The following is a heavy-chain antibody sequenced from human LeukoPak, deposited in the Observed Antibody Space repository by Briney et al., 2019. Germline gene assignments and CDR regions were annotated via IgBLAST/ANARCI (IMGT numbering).Heavy chain of an antibody. Sequence: PGGSLRLSCAASGFTFSSYSMNWVRQAPGKGLEWVSYISSSSTIYYADSVKGRFTISRDNAKNSLYLQMNSLRDEDTAVYYCARARIAVAGTPGWYFDLWGRGTLVTVSS. J-gene: IGHJ2*01. CDR1: GFTFSSYS. V-gene: IGHV3-48*02. CDR2: ISSSSTI. D-gene: IGHD6-19*01. CDR3: ARARIAVAGTPGWYFDL.